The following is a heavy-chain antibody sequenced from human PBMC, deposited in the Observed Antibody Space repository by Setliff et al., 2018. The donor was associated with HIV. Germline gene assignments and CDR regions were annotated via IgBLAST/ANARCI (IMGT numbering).Heavy chain of an antibody. CDR3: VNPSGAMGDFDS. CDR2: IYYSGNT. V-gene: IGHV4-30-4*08. Sequence: SETLSLTCTVSGVSINSVLYSWTWIRQLPGKGLEWIGYIYYSGNTYYNPSLKSRLTISIDTSKNQFSLQLTSVTAADTAVYYCVNPSGAMGDFDSWGQGTLVTVSS. CDR1: GVSINSVLYS. J-gene: IGHJ4*02. D-gene: IGHD3-16*01.